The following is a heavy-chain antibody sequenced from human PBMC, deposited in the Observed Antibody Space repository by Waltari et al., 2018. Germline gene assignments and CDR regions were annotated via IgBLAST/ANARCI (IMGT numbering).Heavy chain of an antibody. J-gene: IGHJ4*02. D-gene: IGHD3-10*01. CDR2: IYHSGRT. V-gene: IGHV4-31*03. CDR1: GGSISSGGYY. Sequence: QVQLQESGPGLVKPSQTLSLTCTVSGGSISSGGYYWSWIRQHPGKGLEWIGYIYHSGRTYYNPALKSRVTISVDRSKNQFSLKLSSVTAADTAVYYCARTTELWFVDYWGQGTLVTVSS. CDR3: ARTTELWFVDY.